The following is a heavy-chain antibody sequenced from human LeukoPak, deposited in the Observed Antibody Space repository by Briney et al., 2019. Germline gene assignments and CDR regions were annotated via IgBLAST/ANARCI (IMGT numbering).Heavy chain of an antibody. J-gene: IGHJ5*02. Sequence: QSGGSLRLSCEASGVTFSSYVMSWVRQAPGKGPEWVSSISGSGAGTDYADSVKGWFTISRDNSKNTLYLQMSSLRVEDTALYYCAKQQHPVLVLIGDWFDPWGQGTLVTVSS. D-gene: IGHD3-10*01. CDR3: AKQQHPVLVLIGDWFDP. V-gene: IGHV3-23*01. CDR2: ISGSGAGT. CDR1: GVTFSSYV.